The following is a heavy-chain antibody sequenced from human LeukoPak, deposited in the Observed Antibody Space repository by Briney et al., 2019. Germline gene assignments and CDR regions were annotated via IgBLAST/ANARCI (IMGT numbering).Heavy chain of an antibody. CDR2: IGDGDGTT. CDR1: GITFSTNS. D-gene: IGHD3-10*01. J-gene: IGHJ4*02. Sequence: GGSLRLSYAATGITFSTNSMSWVRQAPGRGLEWVSAIGDGDGTTFYADSVKGRFSISRDNSKNTLYLQMSSLRDEDTAVYYCAKVTSGYWGQGTLVTVSS. CDR3: AKVTSGY. V-gene: IGHV3-23*01.